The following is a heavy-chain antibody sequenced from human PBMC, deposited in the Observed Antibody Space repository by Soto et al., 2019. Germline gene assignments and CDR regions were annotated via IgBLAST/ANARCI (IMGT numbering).Heavy chain of an antibody. CDR2: IWYDGSNK. CDR1: GFTFSSYG. CDR3: ARVTGSYGSAYFDY. D-gene: IGHD1-26*01. J-gene: IGHJ4*02. V-gene: IGHV3-33*01. Sequence: QVQLVESGGGVVQPGRSLRLSCAASGFTFSSYGMHWVRQAPGKGLEWVAVIWYDGSNKYYADSVKGRFTISRDNSKNTLYLQMNSLRAEDTAVYHCARVTGSYGSAYFDYWGQGSLVTGSS.